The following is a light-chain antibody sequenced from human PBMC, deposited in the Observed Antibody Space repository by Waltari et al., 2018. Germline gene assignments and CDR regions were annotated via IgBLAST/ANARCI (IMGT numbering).Light chain of an antibody. Sequence: DIQMTQSPSSLSASVGDRVIITCQASRGISKYLNWYKQKPGKAPKLLIYEANNLETGVPSRFSGSGSGAAFTLTISSLQPEDFATYHCQQYETLPYTFGQGTKV. V-gene: IGKV1-33*01. CDR1: RGISKY. J-gene: IGKJ2*01. CDR3: QQYETLPYT. CDR2: EAN.